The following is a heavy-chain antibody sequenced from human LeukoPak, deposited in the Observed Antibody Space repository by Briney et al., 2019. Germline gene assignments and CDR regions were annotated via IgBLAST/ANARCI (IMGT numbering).Heavy chain of an antibody. J-gene: IGHJ4*02. D-gene: IGHD5-24*01. CDR3: ARDYKYAFDN. Sequence: GGSLKLSCAASGFTFSDYSMNWVRQAPGKGLEWISYIGIDSGNTNYADSVKGRFTISGDKAKNSLYLQMNSLRVEDTAVYYCARDYKYAFDNWGQGTLVTVSS. CDR1: GFTFSDYS. V-gene: IGHV3-48*01. CDR2: IGIDSGNT.